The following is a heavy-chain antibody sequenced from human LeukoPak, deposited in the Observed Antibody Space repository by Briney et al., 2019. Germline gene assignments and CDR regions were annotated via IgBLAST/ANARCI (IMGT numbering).Heavy chain of an antibody. CDR2: ISAYNGNT. J-gene: IGHJ4*02. CDR3: ARVAPNRRYCSGGSCLNYFDY. Sequence: ASVKVSCKASGYTFTGYYMHWVRQAPGQGLEWMGWISAYNGNTNYAQKLQGRVTMTTDTSTSTAYMELRSLRSDDTAVYYCARVAPNRRYCSGGSCLNYFDYWGQGTLVTVSS. V-gene: IGHV1-18*04. CDR1: GYTFTGYY. D-gene: IGHD2-15*01.